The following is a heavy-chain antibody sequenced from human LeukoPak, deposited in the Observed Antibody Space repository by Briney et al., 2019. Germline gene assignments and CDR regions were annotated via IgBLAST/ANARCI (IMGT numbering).Heavy chain of an antibody. CDR2: ISSSSTYI. Sequence: GGSLRLSRAASGFTFRSYSMNWVRQAPGKGLEWVSSISSSSTYIYYADSVKGRFTISRDNAKNSLYLQMNSLRAEDTAVYYCARGVGAAAATYSMKYGMDVWGQGTTVTVSS. D-gene: IGHD6-13*01. V-gene: IGHV3-21*01. CDR1: GFTFRSYS. J-gene: IGHJ6*02. CDR3: ARGVGAAAATYSMKYGMDV.